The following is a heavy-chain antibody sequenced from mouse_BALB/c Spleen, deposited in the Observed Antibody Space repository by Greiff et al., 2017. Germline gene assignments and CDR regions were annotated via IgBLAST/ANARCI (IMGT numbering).Heavy chain of an antibody. J-gene: IGHJ2*01. Sequence: VQLQESGPELVRPGVSVKISCKGSGYTFTDYAMHWVKQSHAKSLEWIGVISTYYGNTNYNQKFKGKATMTVDKSSSTAYMELARLTSEDSAIYYCAIGKYDYFDYWGQGTTLTVSS. V-gene: IGHV1-67*01. CDR3: AIGKYDYFDY. CDR1: GYTFTDYA. D-gene: IGHD2-14*01. CDR2: ISTYYGNT.